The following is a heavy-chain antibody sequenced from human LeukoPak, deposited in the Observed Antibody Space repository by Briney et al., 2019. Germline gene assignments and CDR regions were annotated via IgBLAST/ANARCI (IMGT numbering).Heavy chain of an antibody. CDR1: GYIFTSYY. CDR2: INPNSGGT. V-gene: IGHV1-2*02. Sequence: ASVKVSCKASGYIFTSYYIHWVRQAPGQGLEWMGWINPNSGGTNYAQKFQGRVTMTRDTSISTAYMELSRLRSDDTAVYYCARDRSGYYLDAFDIWGQGTMVTVSS. D-gene: IGHD3-3*01. CDR3: ARDRSGYYLDAFDI. J-gene: IGHJ3*02.